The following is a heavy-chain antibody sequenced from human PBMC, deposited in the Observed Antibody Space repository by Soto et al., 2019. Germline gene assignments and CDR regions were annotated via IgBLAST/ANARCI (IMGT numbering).Heavy chain of an antibody. V-gene: IGHV4-39*07. CDR3: ARRYRENFVD. D-gene: IGHD1-26*01. J-gene: IGHJ4*02. CDR2: IYYSGST. CDR1: GGSISSSSYY. Sequence: SETLSLTCTVSGGSISSSSYYWGWIRQPPGKGLEWIGSIYYSGSTYYNPSLKSRVTISVDTSKNQFSLKLSSVTAADTAVYFFARRYRENFVDWGQGTLVTV.